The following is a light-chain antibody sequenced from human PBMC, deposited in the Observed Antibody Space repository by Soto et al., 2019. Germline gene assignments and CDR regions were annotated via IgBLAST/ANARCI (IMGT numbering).Light chain of an antibody. CDR1: QSASTT. CDR2: SAS. Sequence: EMVMTQSPATLSVSPGERATLSCRASQSASTTVAWYQQKSGQPPRLLIYSASTRAIGVPARFSGRGSGTDVTLTITSLQSEDFGVYYCQQYKDWPTTFGQGTKVEIK. V-gene: IGKV3-15*01. CDR3: QQYKDWPTT. J-gene: IGKJ1*01.